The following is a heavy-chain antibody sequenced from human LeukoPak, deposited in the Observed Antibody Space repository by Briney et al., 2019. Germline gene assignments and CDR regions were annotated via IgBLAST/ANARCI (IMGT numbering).Heavy chain of an antibody. Sequence: PSETLSLTCTVSGGSINSYYWGWVRQPAGKGLEWIGRIYPTGTTNYSPSFKSRLTMSLDTSKNQFSLKLRSVTAADTAVYYFGXXGXTXXXXFVDYXXXGXLVTVSX. J-gene: IGHJ4*02. CDR2: IYPTGTT. CDR3: GXXGXTXXXXFVDY. V-gene: IGHV4-4*07. CDR1: GGSINSYY.